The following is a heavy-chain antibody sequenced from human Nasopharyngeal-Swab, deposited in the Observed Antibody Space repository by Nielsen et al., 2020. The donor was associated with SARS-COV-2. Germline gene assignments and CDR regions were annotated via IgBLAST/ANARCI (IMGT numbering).Heavy chain of an antibody. V-gene: IGHV3-33*01. Sequence: WIRQPPGKGLEWVAVIWYDGSKKYYADSVKARFTVSRDNSKNRLYLQMNSLRAEDTAVYFCARDGSTIRRGPDYYYYYMDLWGKGTTVTVSS. J-gene: IGHJ6*03. CDR3: ARDGSTIRRGPDYYYYYMDL. D-gene: IGHD2/OR15-2a*01. CDR2: IWYDGSKK.